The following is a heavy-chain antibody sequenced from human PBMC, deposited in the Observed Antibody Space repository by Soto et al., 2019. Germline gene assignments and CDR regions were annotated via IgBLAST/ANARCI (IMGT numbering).Heavy chain of an antibody. D-gene: IGHD3-3*01. J-gene: IGHJ5*02. CDR2: IWYDGSNK. Sequence: HPGGSLRLSCAASGFTFSSYGMHWVRQAPGKGLEWVAVIWYDGSNKYYADSVKGRFTISRDNSKNTLYLQMNSLRAEDTAVYYYARAYDFWSGYYTNWFDPWGQGTLVTVSS. CDR1: GFTFSSYG. CDR3: ARAYDFWSGYYTNWFDP. V-gene: IGHV3-33*01.